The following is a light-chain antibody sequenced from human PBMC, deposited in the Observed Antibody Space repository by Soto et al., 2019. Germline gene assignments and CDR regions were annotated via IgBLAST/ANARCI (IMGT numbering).Light chain of an antibody. V-gene: IGLV2-11*01. CDR3: CSDAGNHIYV. CDR1: NSDIYAYNF. J-gene: IGLJ1*01. CDR2: AIN. Sequence: PTQPSSVSGSAGQSETISCIGTNSDIYAYNFVFWYQQLPAKSPNLIIYAINKRPSGFPDRFSGYKSGNTASLTISGLLDEDEADYYCCSDAGNHIYVFGNGSEVTVL.